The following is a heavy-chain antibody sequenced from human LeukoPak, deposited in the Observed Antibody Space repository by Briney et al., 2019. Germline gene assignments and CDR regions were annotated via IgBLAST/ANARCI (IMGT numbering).Heavy chain of an antibody. J-gene: IGHJ4*02. CDR1: GYSISSGYY. CDR3: ARDPGYCTNGLCDY. D-gene: IGHD2-8*01. Sequence: PSETLSLTCTVPGYSISSGYYWGWFRQPPGKGREWTGGIYYSGSTYYNPSLKSRVTISVDTSKTQFSLKLSSVTAADTAVYYCARDPGYCTNGLCDYWGQGTLVTVSS. V-gene: IGHV4-38-2*02. CDR2: IYYSGST.